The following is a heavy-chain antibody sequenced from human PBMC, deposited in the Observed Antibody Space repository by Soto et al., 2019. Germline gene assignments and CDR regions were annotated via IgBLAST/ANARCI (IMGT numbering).Heavy chain of an antibody. V-gene: IGHV4-39*02. J-gene: IGHJ5*02. D-gene: IGHD4-17*01. CDR2: IYYSGST. CDR3: ARGVDLTVTTDSGWFDP. Sequence: PSETLSLTCTVSGGSISSSSYYWGWIRQPPGKGLEWIGSIYYSGSTYYNPSLKSRVTISVDTSKNQFSLKLSSVTAADTAVYYCARGVDLTVTTDSGWFDPWGQGTLVTXSS. CDR1: GGSISSSSYY.